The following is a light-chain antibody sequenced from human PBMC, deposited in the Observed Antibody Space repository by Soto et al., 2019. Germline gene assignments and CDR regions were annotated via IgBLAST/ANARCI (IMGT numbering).Light chain of an antibody. J-gene: IGKJ2*01. CDR2: GAS. CDR1: QSVSSN. V-gene: IGKV3-15*01. Sequence: EILMTQSPATLSVSPGERATLSCRASQSVSSNLAWYQQKPGQAPRLLIYGASTRATGIPARSSGSGSGTEFTLTISSLQSEDFAVYYCQQYYNWPPYTFGQGTKLEIK. CDR3: QQYYNWPPYT.